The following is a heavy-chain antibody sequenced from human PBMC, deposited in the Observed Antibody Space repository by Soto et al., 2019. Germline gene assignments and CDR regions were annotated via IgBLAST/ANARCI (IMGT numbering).Heavy chain of an antibody. Sequence: EVQLLESGGGLVQPGGSLRLSCVASGFIFSNYAMSWVRQAPGKGLEWVSAISVSGGSTYYADSVKGRFTISRDNSKDPLYLQMNSLRAEDTAMYYCAKDLAFLRISVTPSVDYWGQGTLVTVSS. J-gene: IGHJ4*02. D-gene: IGHD4-17*01. CDR2: ISVSGGST. CDR3: AKDLAFLRISVTPSVDY. V-gene: IGHV3-23*01. CDR1: GFIFSNYA.